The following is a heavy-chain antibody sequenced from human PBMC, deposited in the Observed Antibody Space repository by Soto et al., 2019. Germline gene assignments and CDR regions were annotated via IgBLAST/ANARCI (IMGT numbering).Heavy chain of an antibody. CDR2: ISYDGSNK. Sequence: EGSLRLSCAASGFTFSSYGMHWVRQAPGKGLEWVAVISYDGSNKYYADSVKGRFTISRDNSKNTLYLQMNSLRAEDTAVYYCAKDSVAGGFFDYWGQGTLVTVSS. J-gene: IGHJ4*02. V-gene: IGHV3-30*18. D-gene: IGHD6-19*01. CDR3: AKDSVAGGFFDY. CDR1: GFTFSSYG.